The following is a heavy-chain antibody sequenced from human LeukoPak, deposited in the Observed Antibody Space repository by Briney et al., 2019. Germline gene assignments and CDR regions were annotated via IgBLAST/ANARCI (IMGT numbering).Heavy chain of an antibody. V-gene: IGHV4-39*01. CDR1: GGSISSSSYY. CDR3: ARGSLQLWLQRRGAFDI. D-gene: IGHD5-18*01. CDR2: IYYSGST. Sequence: KPSETLSLTCTVSGGSISSSSYYWGWIRQPPGKGLEWIGSIYYSGSTYYNPSLKSRVTISVDTSKNQFSLKLSSVTAADTAVYYCARGSLQLWLQRRGAFDIWGQGTMVTVSS. J-gene: IGHJ3*02.